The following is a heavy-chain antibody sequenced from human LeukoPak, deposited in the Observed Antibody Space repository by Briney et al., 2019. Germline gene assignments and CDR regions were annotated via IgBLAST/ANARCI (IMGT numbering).Heavy chain of an antibody. D-gene: IGHD3-10*01. CDR2: IYYSGST. Sequence: SETLSLTCTVSGGSISTSSYYWGWIRQPPGKGLEWIGSIYYSGSTYYNPSLKSRVTISVDTSKNQFSLKLSSVTAADTAIYYCARRPTAMVRGAVFDLWGQGTLVTVSS. J-gene: IGHJ5*02. CDR1: GGSISTSSYY. CDR3: ARRPTAMVRGAVFDL. V-gene: IGHV4-39*01.